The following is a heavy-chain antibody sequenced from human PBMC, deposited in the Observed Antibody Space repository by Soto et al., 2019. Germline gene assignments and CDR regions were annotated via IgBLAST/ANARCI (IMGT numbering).Heavy chain of an antibody. CDR2: IYYSGST. D-gene: IGHD3-22*01. CDR3: ARVRADSSGYYSRIASWFEP. J-gene: IGHJ5*02. CDR1: GGSISSYY. Sequence: TSETLSLTCTVSGGSISSYYWSWIRQPPGKGLEWIGYIYYSGSTNYNPSLKSRVTISVDTSKNQFSLKLSSVTAADTAVYYCARVRADSSGYYSRIASWFEPWGQGTLVTVSS. V-gene: IGHV4-59*01.